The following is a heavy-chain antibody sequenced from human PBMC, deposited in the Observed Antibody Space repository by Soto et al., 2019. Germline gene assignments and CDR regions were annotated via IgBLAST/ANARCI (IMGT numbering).Heavy chain of an antibody. D-gene: IGHD2-15*01. CDR3: AKHDGVVVSATTYYYCVDV. J-gene: IGHJ6*02. Sequence: EVQLVEAGGGLVQPGGSLKLSCAASGFTFSDSAMHWVRQASGKGLEWVGRIRSKANSDSTAYAASVKGRFTISRDDSKNTAYLQMNSLKIEDTAVYYCAKHDGVVVSATTYYYCVDVWGQGSTVPVYS. CDR2: IRSKANSDST. CDR1: GFTFSDSA. V-gene: IGHV3-73*02.